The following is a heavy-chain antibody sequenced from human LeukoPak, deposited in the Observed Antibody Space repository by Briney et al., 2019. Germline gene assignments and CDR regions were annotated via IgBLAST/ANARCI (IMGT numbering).Heavy chain of an antibody. Sequence: SETLSLTCTVSGGSISRGNYYWSWVRQPAGKALEWIGRFYTSGSTNYNPSFKSRVTISVDTSKNQFSLKLSSVTAADTAVYYCASTEYSSLGRFDPWGQGTLVTVSS. D-gene: IGHD6-6*01. V-gene: IGHV4-61*02. CDR2: FYTSGST. CDR3: ASTEYSSLGRFDP. CDR1: GGSISRGNYY. J-gene: IGHJ5*02.